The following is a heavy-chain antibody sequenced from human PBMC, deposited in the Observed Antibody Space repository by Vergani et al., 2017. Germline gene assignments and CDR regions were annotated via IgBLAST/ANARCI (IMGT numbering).Heavy chain of an antibody. Sequence: QVQLVGSGGGVVQPGGSLRLSCAASGFTFNNYGMHWVRQAPGKGLEWVAFIRYDGSNEYYTDSVKGRFTISRDNSRNTLYLQMNSLRPEDTALYYCANAYGDHEGDWGQGTMVTGAS. CDR2: IRYDGSNE. CDR3: ANAYGDHEGD. CDR1: GFTFNNYG. J-gene: IGHJ3*01. D-gene: IGHD4-17*01. V-gene: IGHV3-30*02.